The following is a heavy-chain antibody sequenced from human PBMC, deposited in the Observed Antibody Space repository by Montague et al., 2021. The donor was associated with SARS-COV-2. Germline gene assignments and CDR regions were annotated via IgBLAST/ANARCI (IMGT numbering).Heavy chain of an antibody. Sequence: SLRLSCAASGLTFSLHEMSWVRQAPGKGLEWISYISSSGTTVYYGDSVKGRFTIFRDNAQNSVFLEMSSLSAGDTAVYYCASAPSELIRGVINYWGQGALVTVSS. V-gene: IGHV3-48*03. J-gene: IGHJ4*02. CDR1: GLTFSLHE. CDR3: ASAPSELIRGVINY. D-gene: IGHD3-10*01. CDR2: ISSSGTTV.